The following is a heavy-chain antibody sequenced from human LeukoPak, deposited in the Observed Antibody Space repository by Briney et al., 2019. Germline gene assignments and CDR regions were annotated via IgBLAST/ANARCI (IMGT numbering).Heavy chain of an antibody. CDR1: GLSLTTAGVG. CDR2: ICWDDDK. V-gene: IGHV2-5*02. D-gene: IGHD5-18*01. Sequence: SGPTLVKPTQTLTLTCTFSGLSLTTAGVGVGWIRQPPGKALEWLAVICWDDDKHYSPSLQNRLTITKDTSKNHVVLSLTNMDPVDAGTYYCAHRMIRGYTLGLGLVGAFDIWGQGTMVTVSS. CDR3: AHRMIRGYTLGLGLVGAFDI. J-gene: IGHJ3*02.